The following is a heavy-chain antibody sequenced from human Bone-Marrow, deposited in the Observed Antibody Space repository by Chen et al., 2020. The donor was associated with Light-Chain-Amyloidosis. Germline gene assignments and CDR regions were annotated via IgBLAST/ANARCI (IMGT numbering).Heavy chain of an antibody. Sequence: EVQLLESGGGLVQPGGSLRLSCAASEFTFSSYAMRWVRRAPGKGLEWVSAISTSVGSTYYADSVKGRFTITRDNSKNTLYLQMNSLRAEDTAVYYCAKVAVWNYPDDAFDIWGQGTMVTVSS. CDR1: EFTFSSYA. V-gene: IGHV3-23*01. CDR2: ISTSVGST. D-gene: IGHD1-7*01. CDR3: AKVAVWNYPDDAFDI. J-gene: IGHJ3*02.